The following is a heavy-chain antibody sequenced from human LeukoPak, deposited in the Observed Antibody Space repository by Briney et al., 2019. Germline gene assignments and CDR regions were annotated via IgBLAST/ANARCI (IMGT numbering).Heavy chain of an antibody. CDR3: ARGRTGAAALDF. CDR1: GGSFSGHY. V-gene: IGHV4-34*01. Sequence: SETLSLTCAVYGGSFSGHYWTWIRQAPGKGLEWIGESTHTGSTNYNPSLKSRVTISVDTSKNQFSLKLTTVSAADTAVYHCARGRTGAAALDFWGPGTLVTVSS. CDR2: STHTGST. J-gene: IGHJ4*02. D-gene: IGHD2-2*01.